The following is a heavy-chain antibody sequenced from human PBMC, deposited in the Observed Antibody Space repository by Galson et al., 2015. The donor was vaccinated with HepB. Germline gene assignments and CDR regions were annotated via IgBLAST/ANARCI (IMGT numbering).Heavy chain of an antibody. CDR1: GFRFDDHS. V-gene: IGHV3-43*01. J-gene: IGHJ4*02. CDR3: VRAMAH. D-gene: IGHD5-24*01. CDR2: ISGDGKTT. Sequence: SLRLSCAASGFRFDDHSMHWVRLAPGRALEWVSHISGDGKTTHYADSVRGRFTISRDNSKNSLLLQMRSLKSEDTALYYCVRAMAHWGQGTRVTVSP.